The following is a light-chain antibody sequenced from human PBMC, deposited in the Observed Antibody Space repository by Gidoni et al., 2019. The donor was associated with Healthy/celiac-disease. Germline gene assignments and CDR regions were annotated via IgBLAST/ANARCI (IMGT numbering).Light chain of an antibody. CDR2: QDS. V-gene: IGLV3-1*01. J-gene: IGLJ2*01. CDR1: KLGNKY. CDR3: QAWDSSTSVV. Sequence: SYELTQPPSLSVSPGQTASITCSGDKLGNKYASWYQQKPGQSPVLDIYQDSKRPSGIPERFSGSNSGNTATLTISGTQAMDEADYYCQAWDSSTSVVFGGGTKLTVL.